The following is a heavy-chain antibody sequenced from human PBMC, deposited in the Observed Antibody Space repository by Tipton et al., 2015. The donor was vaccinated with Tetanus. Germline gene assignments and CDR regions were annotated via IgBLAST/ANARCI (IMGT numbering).Heavy chain of an antibody. CDR2: INHSGST. J-gene: IGHJ4*02. CDR3: ARVYYGSGSYYFDY. Sequence: TLSLTCAVYGGSFSGYHWSWIRQPPGKGLEWIGEINHSGSTNYNPSLKSRVTISVDTSKNQFSLKLSSVTAADTAVYYCARVYYGSGSYYFDYWGQGTLVTVSS. CDR1: GGSFSGYH. V-gene: IGHV4-34*01. D-gene: IGHD3-10*01.